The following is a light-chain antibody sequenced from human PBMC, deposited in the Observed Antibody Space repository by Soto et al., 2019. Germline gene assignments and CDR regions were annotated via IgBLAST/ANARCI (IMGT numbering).Light chain of an antibody. CDR1: QTVSANY. CDR3: QQRSNWIT. V-gene: IGKV3D-20*02. Sequence: EIVLAQSPGTLSLSPGERATLSCRASQTVSANYLAWYQQKAGQAPRLLIYGASSRATGIPDRFSGSGSGTDFTLTISRLEPEDFAVYYCQQRSNWITFGQGTRLEI. CDR2: GAS. J-gene: IGKJ5*01.